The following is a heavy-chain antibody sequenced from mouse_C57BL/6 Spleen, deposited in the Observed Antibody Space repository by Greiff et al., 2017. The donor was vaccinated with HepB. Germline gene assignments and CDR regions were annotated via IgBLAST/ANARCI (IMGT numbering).Heavy chain of an antibody. CDR3: ASEVRAYYSNPYYFDY. Sequence: VQLQQSGPELVKPGASVKISCKASGYTFTDYYMNWVKQSHGKSLEWIGDINPNNGGTSYNQKFKGKATLTVDKSSSTAYMELRSLTSEDSAVYYCASEVRAYYSNPYYFDYWGQGTTLTVSS. V-gene: IGHV1-26*01. CDR1: GYTFTDYY. CDR2: INPNNGGT. D-gene: IGHD2-5*01. J-gene: IGHJ2*01.